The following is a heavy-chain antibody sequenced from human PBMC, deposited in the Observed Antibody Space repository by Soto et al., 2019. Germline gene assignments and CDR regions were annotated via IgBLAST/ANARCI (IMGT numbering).Heavy chain of an antibody. CDR1: GFPFSSYG. V-gene: IGHV3-33*01. Sequence: QVQLVESGGAVVQPGRSLRLSCAASGFPFSSYGMHWXXXXXXXGLEWVEVIWYDGSTKYYAESVKGRFTISRDNSKXXXXXXXXXXXXXXXXXXXXXXXXXXXXFDYWGQGTLVTVSS. J-gene: IGHJ4*02. CDR2: IWYDGSTK. CDR3: XXXXXXXXFDY.